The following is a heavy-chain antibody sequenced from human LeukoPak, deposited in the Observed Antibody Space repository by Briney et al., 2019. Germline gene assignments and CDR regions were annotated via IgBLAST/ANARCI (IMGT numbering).Heavy chain of an antibody. D-gene: IGHD1-26*01. CDR2: TYYRSKWIS. V-gene: IGHV6-1*01. Sequence: SQTLSLTCAISGDSVSSNIAAWNWLRQSPSRGLEWLGRTYYRSKWISDYAVPVKSRITINPDTSKNQFSLQLNSVTPDDTAVYYCAGSPDGSYPDSWGQGALVTVSS. CDR1: GDSVSSNIAA. J-gene: IGHJ4*02. CDR3: AGSPDGSYPDS.